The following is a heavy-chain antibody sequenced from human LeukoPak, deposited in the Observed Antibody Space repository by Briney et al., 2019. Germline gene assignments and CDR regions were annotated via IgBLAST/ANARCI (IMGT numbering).Heavy chain of an antibody. V-gene: IGHV3-30*02. D-gene: IGHD6-13*01. Sequence: GGSLRLSCAASGFTFSSYSMNWVRQAPGKGLEWVAFIRYDGSNKYYADSVKGRFTISRDNSKNTLYLQMNSLRAEDTAVYYCARVGAAAGRVNDYWGQGTLVTVSS. CDR1: GFTFSSYS. CDR2: IRYDGSNK. CDR3: ARVGAAAGRVNDY. J-gene: IGHJ4*02.